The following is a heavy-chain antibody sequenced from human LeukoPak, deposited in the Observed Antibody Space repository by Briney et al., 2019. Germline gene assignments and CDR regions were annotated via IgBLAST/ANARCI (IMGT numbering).Heavy chain of an antibody. Sequence: PGGSLRLSCAASGFTFSSYAVSWVRQAPGKGLEWVSGISGSGGSTYYADFVKGRFTISRDNSKNTLYLQMNSLRAEDTAVYYCARGYSSGWSFFEYWGQGTPVTVSS. V-gene: IGHV3-23*01. CDR2: ISGSGGST. D-gene: IGHD6-19*01. CDR1: GFTFSSYA. CDR3: ARGYSSGWSFFEY. J-gene: IGHJ4*02.